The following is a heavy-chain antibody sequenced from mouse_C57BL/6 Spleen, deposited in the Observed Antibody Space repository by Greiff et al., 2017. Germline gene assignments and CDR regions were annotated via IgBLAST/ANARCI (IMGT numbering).Heavy chain of an antibody. D-gene: IGHD2-2*01. Sequence: EVQVVESGGGLVQPGGSMKLSCAASGFTFSDAWMDWVRQSPEKGLEWVAEIRNKANNHATYYAESVKGRFTISRDDSKSSVYLQMNSLRAEDTGIYYCTRTGYYWYFDVWGTGTTVTVSS. V-gene: IGHV6-6*01. CDR3: TRTGYYWYFDV. J-gene: IGHJ1*03. CDR1: GFTFSDAW. CDR2: IRNKANNHAT.